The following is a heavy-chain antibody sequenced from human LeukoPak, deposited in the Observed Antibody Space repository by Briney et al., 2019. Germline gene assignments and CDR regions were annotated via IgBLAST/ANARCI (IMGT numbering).Heavy chain of an antibody. J-gene: IGHJ5*02. CDR1: GGSISSSSYY. D-gene: IGHD3-10*01. CDR2: IYYSGST. V-gene: IGHV4-39*01. CDR3: ARASGTSWFDP. Sequence: PSETLSLTCTVSGGSISSSSYYWGWIRQPPGKGLEWIGSIYYSGSTYYNPSLRSRVTISVDTAKNQFSLKLSSVTATDTAVYYCARASGTSWFDPWGLGTLVTVSS.